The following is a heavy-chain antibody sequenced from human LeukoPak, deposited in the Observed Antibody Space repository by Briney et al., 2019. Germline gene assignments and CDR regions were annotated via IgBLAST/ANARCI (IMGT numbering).Heavy chain of an antibody. CDR3: VREYYDSSGYYYENYLDY. V-gene: IGHV3-33*01. D-gene: IGHD3-22*01. CDR2: IWYDGSNK. Sequence: GRSLRLSCAASGFTFSSYGMHWVRQAPGKGLEWVAVIWYDGSNKYYADSVKGRFTISRDNSKNTLYLQMNSLRAEDTAVYYCVREYYDSSGYYYENYLDYWGQGTLVTVSS. J-gene: IGHJ4*02. CDR1: GFTFSSYG.